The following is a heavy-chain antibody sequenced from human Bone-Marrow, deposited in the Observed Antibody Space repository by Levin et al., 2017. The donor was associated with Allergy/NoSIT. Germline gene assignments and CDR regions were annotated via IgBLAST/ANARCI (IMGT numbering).Heavy chain of an antibody. Sequence: LSLTCAASGFTFSDYAMHWVRQAPGKGLEWVSLISYDGGNKLYADSMEGRFTISRDNSKSTLYLQMNSLRTEDTAVYFCAKDAGYGYGGFDYWGQGTLVTVSS. V-gene: IGHV3-30*18. CDR3: AKDAGYGYGGFDY. CDR1: GFTFSDYA. D-gene: IGHD5-18*01. CDR2: ISYDGGNK. J-gene: IGHJ4*02.